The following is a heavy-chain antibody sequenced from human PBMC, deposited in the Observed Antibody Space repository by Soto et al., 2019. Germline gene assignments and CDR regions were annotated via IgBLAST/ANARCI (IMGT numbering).Heavy chain of an antibody. D-gene: IGHD3-3*01. V-gene: IGHV3-23*01. J-gene: IGHJ4*02. Sequence: EVHLLESGGGLIQPGGSLRLSCGASGFTFGTYGMGWVRQAPGKGLEWGSTITGGNTYYAASVKGRFTISRDNSKNTLYLQMSSLRAEDTALYYCAKDKERGGYDSDFDSWGQGTLVTVSS. CDR2: ITGGNT. CDR1: GFTFGTYG. CDR3: AKDKERGGYDSDFDS.